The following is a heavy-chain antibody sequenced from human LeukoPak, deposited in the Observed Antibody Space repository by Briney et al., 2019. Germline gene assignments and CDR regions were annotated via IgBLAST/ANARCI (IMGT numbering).Heavy chain of an antibody. J-gene: IGHJ4*02. Sequence: GGSLRLSCAASGFTFSHYWMLWVRQAPGKGPEWVANIKPDGSEMYYMGSVRGRFTISRDYAKNSLYLQMKSLRVEDTAVYYCVRDFSGGWYWEHWGQGTLVTVSS. CDR1: GFTFSHYW. D-gene: IGHD6-19*01. CDR3: VRDFSGGWYWEH. CDR2: IKPDGSEM. V-gene: IGHV3-7*01.